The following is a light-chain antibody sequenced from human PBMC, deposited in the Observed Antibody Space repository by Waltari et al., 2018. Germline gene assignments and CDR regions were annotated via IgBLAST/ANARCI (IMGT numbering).Light chain of an antibody. CDR3: QQYNSYLYT. CDR1: QSISSW. Sequence: IQLTQSPSPLSASVGDRATITCRASQSISSWLAWYQQKPGKAPKLLIYKASSLESGVPSRFSGSGSGTEFTLTISSLQPDDFATYYCQQYNSYLYTFGQGTKLEIK. CDR2: KAS. V-gene: IGKV1-5*03. J-gene: IGKJ2*01.